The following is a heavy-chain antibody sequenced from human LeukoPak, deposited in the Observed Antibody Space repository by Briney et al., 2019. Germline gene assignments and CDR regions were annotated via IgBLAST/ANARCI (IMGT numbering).Heavy chain of an antibody. CDR3: ARSVGYCSGGTCYSFDY. V-gene: IGHV3-7*01. D-gene: IGHD2-15*01. CDR1: GFTFSSYW. J-gene: IGHJ4*02. Sequence: PGGSLRLSCAASGFTFSSYWMRWVRQAPGKGLEWVTNINQDGSEKYYMDSVKGRFTISRDSAKNSLYLQMNSLRAEDTAVYYCARSVGYCSGGTCYSFDYWGQGTLVTVSS. CDR2: INQDGSEK.